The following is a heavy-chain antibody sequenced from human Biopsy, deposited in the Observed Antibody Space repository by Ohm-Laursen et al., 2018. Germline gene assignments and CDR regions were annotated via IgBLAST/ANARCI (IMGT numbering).Heavy chain of an antibody. CDR1: EFIFSRFW. V-gene: IGHV3-74*01. D-gene: IGHD6-19*01. CDR2: INSDGSST. Sequence: GSLRLSCAASEFIFSRFWMYWVRQAPGKGLVWVSRINSDGSSTNYADAVKGRFTISRDNAKNTVFLQMNSLRAEDTAVYYCTRAEAGSRSLLYFDYWGQGTLVTVSS. J-gene: IGHJ4*02. CDR3: TRAEAGSRSLLYFDY.